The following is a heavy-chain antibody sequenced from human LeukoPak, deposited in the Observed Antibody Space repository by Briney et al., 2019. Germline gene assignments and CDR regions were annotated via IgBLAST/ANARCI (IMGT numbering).Heavy chain of an antibody. D-gene: IGHD6-6*01. Sequence: PGGSLRLSCTASGFIFSNAWMSWVRQAPGKGLEWVGFIRSKAYGGTTEYAASVKGRFTISRDDSKSIAYLQMNSLKTEDTAVYYCTRDPIAARPDDAFDIWGQGTMVTVSS. V-gene: IGHV3-49*04. CDR1: GFIFSNAW. CDR3: TRDPIAARPDDAFDI. J-gene: IGHJ3*02. CDR2: IRSKAYGGTT.